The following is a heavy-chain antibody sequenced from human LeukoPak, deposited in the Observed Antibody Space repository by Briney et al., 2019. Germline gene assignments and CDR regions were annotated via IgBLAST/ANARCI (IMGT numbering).Heavy chain of an antibody. CDR2: ISWNSGSI. V-gene: IGHV3-9*01. CDR1: GFTFDDYA. D-gene: IGHD3-9*01. J-gene: IGHJ6*03. Sequence: HPGGSLRLSCAASGFTFDDYAMHWVRQAPGKGLEWVSGISWNSGSIGYADSVKGRFTISRDNAKNSLYLQMNSLRAEDTALYYCAKDINSYDILTGCMDVWGKGTTVTISS. CDR3: AKDINSYDILTGCMDV.